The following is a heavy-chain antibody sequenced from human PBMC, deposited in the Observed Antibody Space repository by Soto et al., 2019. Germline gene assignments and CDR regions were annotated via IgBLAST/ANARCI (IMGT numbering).Heavy chain of an antibody. D-gene: IGHD6-13*01. CDR1: GGSFSGYY. Sequence: SETLSLTCAVHGGSFSGYYWDWIRQSPGKGLEWIGDIYYSGTTNYNPSLKSRVTISVDTSKNQFSLKLSSVTAADTAVYYCASRRAAAATLDYWGQGTLVNV. CDR2: IYYSGTT. V-gene: IGHV4-59*08. CDR3: ASRRAAAATLDY. J-gene: IGHJ4*02.